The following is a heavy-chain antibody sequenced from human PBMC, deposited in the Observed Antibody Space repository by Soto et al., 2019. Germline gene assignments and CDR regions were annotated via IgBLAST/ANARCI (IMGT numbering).Heavy chain of an antibody. D-gene: IGHD4-4*01. Sequence: DVQVVESGGGLVKPGGSLRVSCAASGFTFTDFSMNWVRQAPGKGLEWVSSITSDSRTHSADSLNGRFNISRDDSKNLGYLQMISLRAEDTAIYYSARSNGAFDIWGEGTMVTVSS. CDR3: ARSNGAFDI. J-gene: IGHJ3*02. CDR2: ITSDSRT. CDR1: GFTFTDFS. V-gene: IGHV3-21*01.